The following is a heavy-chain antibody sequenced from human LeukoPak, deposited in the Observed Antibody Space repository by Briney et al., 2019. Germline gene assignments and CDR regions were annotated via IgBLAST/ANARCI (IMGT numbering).Heavy chain of an antibody. Sequence: SETLSLTCTVSGGSISSSSYYWGWIRQPPGKGLEWIGSIYYSGSTYYNPSLKSRVTISVDTSKNQFSLKLSSVTAADTAVYYCARGTSDYGSGSYYNLDYWGQGTLVAVSS. V-gene: IGHV4-39*01. CDR3: ARGTSDYGSGSYYNLDY. J-gene: IGHJ4*02. D-gene: IGHD3-10*01. CDR2: IYYSGST. CDR1: GGSISSSSYY.